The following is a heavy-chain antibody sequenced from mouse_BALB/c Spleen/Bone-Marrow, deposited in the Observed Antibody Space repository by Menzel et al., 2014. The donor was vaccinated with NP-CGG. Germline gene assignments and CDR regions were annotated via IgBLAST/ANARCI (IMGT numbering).Heavy chain of an antibody. D-gene: IGHD2-2*01. V-gene: IGHV1-20*02. CDR3: ARTGGYDGFAY. J-gene: IGHJ3*01. CDR2: INPYNGDT. CDR1: GYSFTGYF. Sequence: VQLQQSGPELVKPGASVKISCKASGYSFTGYFMNWVMQSHGKSLEWIGRINPYNGDTFYNQKFKGKATLTVDKSSSTTPMYLRRRGTEDSAVYFCARTGGYDGFAYWGQGTPVTVSA.